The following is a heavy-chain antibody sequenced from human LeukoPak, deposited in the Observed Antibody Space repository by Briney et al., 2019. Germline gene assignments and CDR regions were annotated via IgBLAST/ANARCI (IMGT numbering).Heavy chain of an antibody. V-gene: IGHV2-70*04. D-gene: IGHD2-15*01. CDR3: ARIQAMRVEAATPYYYYYLDV. CDR2: IDWDDDK. Sequence: SGPVLVKPTQTLTLTCTFSGFSLNTNGMRVSWIRQTPGKALEWLARIDWDDDKFYRTSLKTRLTIAKDTAKNQVVLTMTNMDPVDTGTYYCARIQAMRVEAATPYYYYYLDVWGKGTTVTVSS. CDR1: GFSLNTNGMR. J-gene: IGHJ6*03.